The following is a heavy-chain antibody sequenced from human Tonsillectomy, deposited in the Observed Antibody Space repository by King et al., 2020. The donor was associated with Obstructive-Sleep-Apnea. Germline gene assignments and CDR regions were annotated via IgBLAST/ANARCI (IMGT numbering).Heavy chain of an antibody. Sequence: VQLQQWGAGLLKPSETLSLTCAVYGGSFSGYYWSWIRQPPGKGLEWIGEINHSGSTNYNPSLKSRVTISVDTSKNQFSLKLSSVTAADTAVYYCARGPGYSSGRYFTNLYYFDYWGQGTLVTVSS. J-gene: IGHJ4*02. CDR2: INHSGST. D-gene: IGHD6-19*01. V-gene: IGHV4-34*01. CDR3: ARGPGYSSGRYFTNLYYFDY. CDR1: GGSFSGYY.